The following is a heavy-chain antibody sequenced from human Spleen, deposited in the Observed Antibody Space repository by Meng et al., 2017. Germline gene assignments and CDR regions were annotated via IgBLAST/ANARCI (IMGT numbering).Heavy chain of an antibody. Sequence: ASVKVSCKAIGYTFVNYYIHWVRQAPGQGLEWMGIIDPKSGNTNYAQNFQGSLTLTTDSSTSTVYIELSRLRFEDTAVYYCAGGAVVTLIFYHAMDVWGQGTTVTVSS. V-gene: IGHV1-46*01. CDR2: IDPKSGNT. CDR3: AGGAVVTLIFYHAMDV. D-gene: IGHD2-21*02. CDR1: GYTFVNYY. J-gene: IGHJ6*02.